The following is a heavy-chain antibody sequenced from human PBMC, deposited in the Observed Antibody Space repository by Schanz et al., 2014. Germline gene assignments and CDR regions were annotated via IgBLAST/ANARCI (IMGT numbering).Heavy chain of an antibody. D-gene: IGHD2-2*01. Sequence: VQLVESGGGLVKPGGSLRLSCAASGFTFSSYAMHWVRQAPGKGLEWVSYICSSGNTIYYADSVKGRFTISRDNAKNSLYLQMNSLKTEDTAMYYCARRASCSRIGCPFDSWGQGTLVTVSS. J-gene: IGHJ4*02. CDR2: ICSSGNTI. V-gene: IGHV3-48*03. CDR3: ARRASCSRIGCPFDS. CDR1: GFTFSSYA.